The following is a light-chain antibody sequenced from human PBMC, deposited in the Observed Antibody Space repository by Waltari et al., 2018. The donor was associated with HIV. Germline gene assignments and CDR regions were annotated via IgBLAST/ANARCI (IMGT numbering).Light chain of an antibody. Sequence: SYELTPPPSVSVSPGQTARITCPVDALPTQYAPWSQQKSGQAPVLVIYEDSKRPSGIPERFSGSSSGTMATLTISGAQVEDEADDYCYSIDTGGNQRVFGGGTKVTVL. CDR2: EDS. J-gene: IGLJ2*01. V-gene: IGLV3-10*01. CDR1: ALPTQY. CDR3: YSIDTGGNQRV.